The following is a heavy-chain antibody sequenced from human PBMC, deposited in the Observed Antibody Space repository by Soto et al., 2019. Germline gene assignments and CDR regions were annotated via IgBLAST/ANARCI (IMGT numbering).Heavy chain of an antibody. CDR2: ISWDGGST. V-gene: IGHV3-43*01. D-gene: IGHD3-3*01. CDR1: GFTFDDYT. CDR3: AKGITIFGVVTPMDV. Sequence: GGSLRLSCAASGFTFDDYTMHWVRQAPGKGLEWVSLISWDGGSTYYADSVKGRFTISRDNSKNSLYLQMNSLRTEDTALYYCAKGITIFGVVTPMDVWGQGTTVTVSS. J-gene: IGHJ6*02.